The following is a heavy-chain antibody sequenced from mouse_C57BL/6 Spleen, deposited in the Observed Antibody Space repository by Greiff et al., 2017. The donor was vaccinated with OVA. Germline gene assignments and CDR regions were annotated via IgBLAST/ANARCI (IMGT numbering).Heavy chain of an antibody. V-gene: IGHV1-59*01. CDR3: AGYSNRFAY. Sequence: QVQLQQPGAELVRPGTSVKFSCKASGYTFTSYWMHWVKQRPGQGLEWIGVIDPSDSYTNYNQKFKGKATLTVDTSSSTAYMQLSSLTSEDSAVYYCAGYSNRFAYWGQGTLVTVSA. D-gene: IGHD2-5*01. J-gene: IGHJ3*01. CDR1: GYTFTSYW. CDR2: IDPSDSYT.